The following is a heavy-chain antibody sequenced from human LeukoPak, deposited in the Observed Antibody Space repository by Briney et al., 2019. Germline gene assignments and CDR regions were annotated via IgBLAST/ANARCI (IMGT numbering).Heavy chain of an antibody. CDR2: IYPGDSDT. Sequence: GESLKISCKGSGYSFTRYWIGWVRQMPGKGLGWVGIIYPGDSDTRYSPSFQSQVTISADKSISTAYLQWSSLKASDTAMYYCARQGLTYYDFWSGPNNWFDPWGQGTLVTVSS. D-gene: IGHD3-3*01. V-gene: IGHV5-51*01. CDR1: GYSFTRYW. CDR3: ARQGLTYYDFWSGPNNWFDP. J-gene: IGHJ5*02.